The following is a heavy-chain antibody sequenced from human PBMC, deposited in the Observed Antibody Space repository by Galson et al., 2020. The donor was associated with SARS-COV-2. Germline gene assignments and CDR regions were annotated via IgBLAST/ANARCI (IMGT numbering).Heavy chain of an antibody. CDR3: SREDWQGGF. CDR2: IRGDGSEE. J-gene: IGHJ4*02. D-gene: IGHD3-9*01. Sequence: GASLKISCAVSGFTFNDFWMSWFRQAPGKGLEWVANIRGDGSEENYVDSVKGRFFISRDNAENLLYLQMNSLRAEDTAVYYCSREDWQGGFWGQGTLVTVSS. CDR1: GFTFNDFW. V-gene: IGHV3-7*01.